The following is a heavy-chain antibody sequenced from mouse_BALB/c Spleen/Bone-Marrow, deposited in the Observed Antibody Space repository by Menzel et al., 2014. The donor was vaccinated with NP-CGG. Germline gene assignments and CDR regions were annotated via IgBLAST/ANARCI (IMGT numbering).Heavy chain of an antibody. CDR2: ILPGSGST. Sequence: VQRVESGAELMKPGASVKISCKATGYTFSTYWIEWVKQRPGHGLEWIGEILPGSGSTNYNEKFKGKATFTADTSSNTVYMQLSSLTSEDSAVYYCARWYYGSSSFAYWSQGTLVTVSA. V-gene: IGHV1-9*01. CDR3: ARWYYGSSSFAY. J-gene: IGHJ3*01. D-gene: IGHD1-1*01. CDR1: GYTFSTYW.